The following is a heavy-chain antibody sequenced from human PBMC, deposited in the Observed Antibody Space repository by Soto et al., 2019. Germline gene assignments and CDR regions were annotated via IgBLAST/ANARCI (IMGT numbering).Heavy chain of an antibody. Sequence: GESLKISCKGSGYSFTSYWIGWVRQMPGKGLEWMGIIYPGDSDTRYSPSFQGQVTISADKSISTAYLQWSSLKASDTAMYYCARANVGYDSSGYYHYYYGTDVWGQGTTVTVSS. J-gene: IGHJ6*02. CDR3: ARANVGYDSSGYYHYYYGTDV. D-gene: IGHD3-22*01. V-gene: IGHV5-51*01. CDR2: IYPGDSDT. CDR1: GYSFTSYW.